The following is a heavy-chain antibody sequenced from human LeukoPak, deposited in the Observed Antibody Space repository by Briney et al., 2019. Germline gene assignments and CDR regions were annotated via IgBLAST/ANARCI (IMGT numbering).Heavy chain of an antibody. CDR2: ISAYNGNT. J-gene: IGHJ4*02. V-gene: IGHV1-18*01. D-gene: IGHD3-16*01. Sequence: ASVKVSCKASGFTFTSSAVQWVRQAPGQGLEWMGWISAYNGNTNYAQKLQGRVTMTTDTSTSTAYMELRSLGSDDTAVYYCARKALNLGALGYWGQGTLVTVSS. CDR3: ARKALNLGALGY. CDR1: GFTFTSSA.